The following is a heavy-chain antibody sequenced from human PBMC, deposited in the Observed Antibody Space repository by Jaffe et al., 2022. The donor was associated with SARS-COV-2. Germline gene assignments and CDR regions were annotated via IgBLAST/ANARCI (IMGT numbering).Heavy chain of an antibody. CDR3: AREDCSGGSCSPQGFDY. D-gene: IGHD2-15*01. Sequence: QVQLVESGGGVVQPGRSLRLSCAASGFTFSSYAMHWVRQAPGKGLEWVAVISYDGSNKYYADSVKGRFTISRDNSKNTLYLQMNSLRAEDTAVYYCAREDCSGGSCSPQGFDYWGQGTLVTVSS. J-gene: IGHJ4*02. CDR2: ISYDGSNK. CDR1: GFTFSSYA. V-gene: IGHV3-30*04.